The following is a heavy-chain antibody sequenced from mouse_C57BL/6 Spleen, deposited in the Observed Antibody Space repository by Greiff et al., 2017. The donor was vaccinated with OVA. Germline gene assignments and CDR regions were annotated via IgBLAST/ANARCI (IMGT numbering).Heavy chain of an antibody. D-gene: IGHD2-1*01. CDR3: ARYYGNFDY. CDR2: IRNKANGYTT. CDR1: GFTFTDYY. Sequence: EVQLVESGGGLVQPGGSLSLSCAASGFTFTDYYMSWVRQPPGKALEWLGFIRNKANGYTTEYSASVKGRFTISRDNSQSILYLQMNALRAEDSATYYCARYYGNFDYWGQGTTLTVSS. J-gene: IGHJ2*01. V-gene: IGHV7-3*01.